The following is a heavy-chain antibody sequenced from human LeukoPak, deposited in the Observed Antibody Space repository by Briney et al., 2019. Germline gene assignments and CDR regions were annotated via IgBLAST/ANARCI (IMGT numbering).Heavy chain of an antibody. J-gene: IGHJ4*02. Sequence: SETLSLTCAVSGGSISSGDYSWSWIRQPPGNGLEWIGYIYHTGNTNYNPSLKSRVTISVARSKNQFSLRLSSVTAADTAVHYCARARESMATAGSYFDYWGQGTLVTVSS. D-gene: IGHD6-13*01. CDR3: ARARESMATAGSYFDY. CDR1: GGSISSGDYS. CDR2: IYHTGNT. V-gene: IGHV4-30-2*01.